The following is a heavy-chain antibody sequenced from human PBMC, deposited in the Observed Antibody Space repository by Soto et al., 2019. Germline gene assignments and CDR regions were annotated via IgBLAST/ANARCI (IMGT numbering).Heavy chain of an antibody. CDR2: IYYSGST. Sequence: SETLSLTCTVSGGSISSSSYYWGWIRQPPGKGLEWIGSIYYSGSTYYNPSLKSRVTISVDTSKNQFSLKLSSVTAADTAVYYCARLPTEHDFWSAADAFDIWGQGTMVTV. D-gene: IGHD3-3*01. CDR1: GGSISSSSYY. J-gene: IGHJ3*02. CDR3: ARLPTEHDFWSAADAFDI. V-gene: IGHV4-39*01.